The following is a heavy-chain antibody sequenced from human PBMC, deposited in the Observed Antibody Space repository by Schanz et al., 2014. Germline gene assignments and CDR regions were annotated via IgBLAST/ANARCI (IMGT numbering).Heavy chain of an antibody. CDR1: GFTFSSYW. J-gene: IGHJ4*02. CDR2: IKQDGSEK. V-gene: IGHV3-7*03. CDR3: AKVWGSDYFYPFDY. D-gene: IGHD3-22*01. Sequence: EVQLVESGGGLVQPGGSLRLSCAASGFTFSSYWMSWVRQAPGKGLEWVANIKQDGSEKYYADSVKGRFTTSRDNSKNTLYLQMSSLRAEDTAVYYCAKVWGSDYFYPFDYWGQGTLVTVSS.